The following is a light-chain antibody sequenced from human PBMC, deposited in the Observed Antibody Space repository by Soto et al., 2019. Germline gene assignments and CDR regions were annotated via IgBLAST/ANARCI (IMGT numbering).Light chain of an antibody. CDR1: QDIGSQ. V-gene: IGKV1-12*01. J-gene: IGKJ1*01. CDR2: SAS. CDR3: QQVKTFPRT. Sequence: DIQMTQSPSSMSASVGDRVTITCRASQDIGSQLGWYQQKPGKAHKLLIHSASTLQRGVPFRFSGSGSGSEFTLTISSLQSEDFATYYYQQVKTFPRTFGQGTKVEIE.